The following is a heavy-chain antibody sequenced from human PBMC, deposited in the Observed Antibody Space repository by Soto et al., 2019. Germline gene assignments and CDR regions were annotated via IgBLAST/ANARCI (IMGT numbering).Heavy chain of an antibody. CDR2: IYSGGST. CDR3: ARAYSSSKKYYFDY. V-gene: IGHV3-53*04. CDR1: GFTVSSDY. D-gene: IGHD6-6*01. J-gene: IGHJ4*02. Sequence: PGGSLRLSCAASGFTVSSDYMSWVRQAPGKGLEWVSVIYSGGSTYYADSVKGRFTISRHNSKNTLYLQMNSLRAEDTAVYYCARAYSSSKKYYFDYWGQGTLVTVSS.